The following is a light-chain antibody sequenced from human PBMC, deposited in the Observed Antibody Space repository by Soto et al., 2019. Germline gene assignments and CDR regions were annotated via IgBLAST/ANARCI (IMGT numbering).Light chain of an antibody. CDR2: GNS. CDR3: QSYDIRLSGVV. V-gene: IGLV1-40*01. CDR1: SSNIGAGYD. J-gene: IGLJ2*01. Sequence: QSVLTQPPSVSGAPGQRVTISCTGSSSNIGAGYDVHWYQQLPGTAPKLLIYGNSNRPSGVPDRFSGSKSGSSASLALTGLQAADEADYYCQSYDIRLSGVVFGGGTKVTVL.